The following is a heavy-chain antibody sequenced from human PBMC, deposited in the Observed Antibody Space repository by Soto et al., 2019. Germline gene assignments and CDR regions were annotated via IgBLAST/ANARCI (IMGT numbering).Heavy chain of an antibody. Sequence: GGSLRLSCAVSGVTFRDYWMHWVRQVPGKGLLWVSRIGPDGTSTKYADSVKGRFTISRSNPENTLYLQINSLRAEDAGVYYCVREVIAVLVSIRWFDPWGQGTLVTVSS. J-gene: IGHJ5*02. CDR3: VREVIAVLVSIRWFDP. CDR2: IGPDGTST. CDR1: GVTFRDYW. D-gene: IGHD6-19*01. V-gene: IGHV3-74*01.